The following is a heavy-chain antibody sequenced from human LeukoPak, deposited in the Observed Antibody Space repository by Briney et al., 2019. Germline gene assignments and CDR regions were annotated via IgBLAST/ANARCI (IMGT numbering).Heavy chain of an antibody. Sequence: SETLSLTCAVYGGSFSGYYWSWIRQPPGKGLEWIGEINHSGSTNYNPSLKSRVTISVDTSKNQFSLKLSSVTAADTAVYYCARDSHDIRWQYYFDYWGQGILVTVSS. J-gene: IGHJ4*02. CDR3: ARDSHDIRWQYYFDY. D-gene: IGHD3-16*01. CDR1: GGSFSGYY. CDR2: INHSGST. V-gene: IGHV4-34*01.